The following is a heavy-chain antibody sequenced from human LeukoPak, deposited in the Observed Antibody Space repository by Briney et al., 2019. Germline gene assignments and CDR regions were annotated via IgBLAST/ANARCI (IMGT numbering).Heavy chain of an antibody. CDR1: GFTFSSYW. D-gene: IGHD2-15*01. Sequence: GGSLRLSCAASGFTFSSYWMHWVRPAPGKGLVWVSRINSDGSSTSYADSVKGRFTISRDNAKNTLYLQMNSLRAEDTAVYYCAREVCSGGSCYSDYWGQGTLVTVSS. CDR3: AREVCSGGSCYSDY. J-gene: IGHJ4*02. V-gene: IGHV3-74*01. CDR2: INSDGSST.